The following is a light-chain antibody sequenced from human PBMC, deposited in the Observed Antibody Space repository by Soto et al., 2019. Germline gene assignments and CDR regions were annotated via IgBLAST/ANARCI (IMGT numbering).Light chain of an antibody. CDR2: LGS. Sequence: DIVMTQSPDSLAVSLGERATINRKSSQSVLYSSNNKNYLAWYLQKPGQSPQLLIYLGSNRASGVSHRLSGSGSGTDFALKISRVEAEDVGVYYCMQALRTPITFGQGTRLEIK. V-gene: IGKV4-1*01. CDR1: QSVLYSSNNKNY. J-gene: IGKJ5*01. CDR3: MQALRTPIT.